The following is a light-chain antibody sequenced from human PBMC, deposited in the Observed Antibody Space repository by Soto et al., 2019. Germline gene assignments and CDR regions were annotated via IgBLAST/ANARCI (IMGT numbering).Light chain of an antibody. CDR3: QTGGTGFPF. J-gene: IGLJ2*01. CDR2: LNNDGSH. V-gene: IGLV4-69*01. CDR1: SGHRSYA. Sequence: QSVLTQSPSASASLGASVKLTCTLRSGHRSYAIAWHQKQPGKGPRYLMDLNNDGSHTKGDGIPDRFSGSSSGADRYLIISSLQSEDEADYYCQTGGTGFPFFGGVPNLTVL.